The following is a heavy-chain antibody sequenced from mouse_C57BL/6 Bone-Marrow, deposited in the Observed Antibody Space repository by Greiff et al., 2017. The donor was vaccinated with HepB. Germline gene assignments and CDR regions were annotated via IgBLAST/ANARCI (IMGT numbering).Heavy chain of an antibody. J-gene: IGHJ2*01. Sequence: EVHLVESGGDLVKPGGSLKLSCAASGFTFSTSGMSWVRQTPDKRLEWVATINTGGNYTYYPDSVKGRFTISKDTAKNTLFLLMNSLKSEDSAIYYCTRDRFDYYFDYWGQGTTLTVSS. CDR2: INTGGNYT. CDR3: TRDRFDYYFDY. CDR1: GFTFSTSG. D-gene: IGHD2-14*01. V-gene: IGHV5-6*01.